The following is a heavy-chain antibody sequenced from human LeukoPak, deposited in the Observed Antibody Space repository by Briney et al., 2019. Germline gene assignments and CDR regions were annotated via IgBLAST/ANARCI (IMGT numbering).Heavy chain of an antibody. CDR3: ARGRCVGSTNCYYFDS. CDR1: GYTFTSYD. J-gene: IGHJ4*02. D-gene: IGHD2-2*01. CDR2: IIPIFGTA. V-gene: IGHV1-69*05. Sequence: SVKVSCKASGYTFTSYDISWVRQAPGQGLEWMGGIIPIFGTANYAQKFQGRVTITTDESTSTAYMELSSLRSEDTAVYYCARGRCVGSTNCYYFDSWGQGTLVTVSS.